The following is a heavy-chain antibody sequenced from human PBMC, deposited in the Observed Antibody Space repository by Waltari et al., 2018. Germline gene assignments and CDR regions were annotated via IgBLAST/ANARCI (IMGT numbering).Heavy chain of an antibody. Sequence: QVQLVQSGAEVKKPGSSVKVSCKASGGTFSSYAISWVRQAPGQGLEWMGGIIPIFGTATYAQKFQGRVTITTDESTSTAYMELSSLRSEDTAVYYCAAPWEGYCGGDCYSFDYWGQGTLVTVSS. D-gene: IGHD2-21*01. J-gene: IGHJ4*02. CDR1: GGTFSSYA. V-gene: IGHV1-69*05. CDR2: IIPIFGTA. CDR3: AAPWEGYCGGDCYSFDY.